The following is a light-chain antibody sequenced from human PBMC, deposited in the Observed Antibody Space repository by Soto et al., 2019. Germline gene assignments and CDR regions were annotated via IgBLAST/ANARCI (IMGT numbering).Light chain of an antibody. V-gene: IGKV1-5*03. CDR3: QQYSSYSPYT. J-gene: IGKJ2*01. CDR1: QTVYNW. Sequence: DIQMTQSPSTLSASVGDRVTITCRASQTVYNWLAWYQQKPGEAPKLLIYEASTLQSGVPSRFSGSGSGTEFTLAISRLQPDDFAIYYCQQYSSYSPYTFGQGTKVDIK. CDR2: EAS.